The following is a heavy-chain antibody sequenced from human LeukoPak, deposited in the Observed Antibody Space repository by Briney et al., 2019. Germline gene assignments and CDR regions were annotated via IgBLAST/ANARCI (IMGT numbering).Heavy chain of an antibody. D-gene: IGHD3-10*01. CDR3: AFARPGLYGSGSYYFQH. CDR1: GYTFTSYD. CDR2: MNPNSGNT. J-gene: IGHJ1*01. V-gene: IGHV1-8*01. Sequence: GASVKVSCKASGYTFTSYDINWVRQATGQGLEWMGWMNPNSGNTGYAQKFQGRVTMTRNTSISTAYMELSSLRSEDTAVYYCAFARPGLYGSGSYYFQHWGQGTLVTVSS.